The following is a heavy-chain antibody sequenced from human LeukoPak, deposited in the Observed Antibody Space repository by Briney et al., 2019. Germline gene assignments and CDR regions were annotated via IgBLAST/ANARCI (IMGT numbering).Heavy chain of an antibody. D-gene: IGHD4-17*01. Sequence: SETLSLTCTVSGGSISSGGYYWSWIRQHPGKGLEWIGYIYYSGSTYYNPSLKSRVTISVDTSKNQFSLKLSSVTAADTAVYYCARGQTTVLGDYGMDVWGQGTTVTVSS. CDR2: IYYSGST. CDR3: ARGQTTVLGDYGMDV. V-gene: IGHV4-31*03. CDR1: GGSISSGGYY. J-gene: IGHJ6*02.